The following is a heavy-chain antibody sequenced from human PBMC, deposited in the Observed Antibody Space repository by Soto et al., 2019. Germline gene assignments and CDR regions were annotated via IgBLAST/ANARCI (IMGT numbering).Heavy chain of an antibody. CDR3: ARGPITQTSFIDH. D-gene: IGHD1-20*01. CDR2: ISYDGGNQ. J-gene: IGHJ4*02. V-gene: IGHV3-30-3*01. CDR1: GFTFSSYP. Sequence: GGSLRLSCGASGFTFSSYPMHWVRQAPGKGLEWVTVISYDGGNQYYADSVKGRFTISRDNSKDTLYLQMHSLRSDDTAVYFCARGPITQTSFIDHWGQGTLVTVSS.